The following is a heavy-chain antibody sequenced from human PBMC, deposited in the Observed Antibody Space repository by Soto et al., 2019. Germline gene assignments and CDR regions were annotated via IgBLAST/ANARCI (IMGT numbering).Heavy chain of an antibody. Sequence: GGSLRLSCSASGFTFSSYAMHWVRQAPGKGLEYVSAISSNGGSTYYADSVKGRFTISRDNSKNTLYLQMSSLRAEDTAVYYCVKDRGQLPKNPVDRYDYWGQGTLVTVSS. J-gene: IGHJ4*02. CDR1: GFTFSSYA. CDR2: ISSNGGST. D-gene: IGHD1-26*01. V-gene: IGHV3-64D*08. CDR3: VKDRGQLPKNPVDRYDY.